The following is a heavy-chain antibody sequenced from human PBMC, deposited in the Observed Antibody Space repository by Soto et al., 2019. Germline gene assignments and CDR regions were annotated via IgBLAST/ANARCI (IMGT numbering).Heavy chain of an antibody. Sequence: VSVQVSSKASGYTLTRYYMHWVRQAPVQGLEWMGLINPSGGSTTYAQKFQGRVPMTRDTSTGTVYMELSSLRSEDTAVYYCARGNQLVFSGYNWFDLWGQGTLVTV. V-gene: IGHV1-46*01. J-gene: IGHJ5*02. CDR2: INPSGGST. CDR1: GYTLTRYY. D-gene: IGHD2-2*01. CDR3: ARGNQLVFSGYNWFDL.